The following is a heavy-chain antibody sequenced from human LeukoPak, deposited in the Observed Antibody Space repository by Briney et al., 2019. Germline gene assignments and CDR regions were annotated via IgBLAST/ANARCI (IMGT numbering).Heavy chain of an antibody. V-gene: IGHV4-61*02. CDR2: IYTSGST. J-gene: IGHJ4*02. Sequence: PSETLSLTCTVSGGSISSGSYYWSWIRQPAGKGLEWIGRIYTSGSTNYNPSLKSRVTISVDTSKNQFSLKLSSVTAADTAVYYCARTTFVRVGPRGYYFDYWGQGTLVTVSS. CDR3: ARTTFVRVGPRGYYFDY. D-gene: IGHD2-8*02. CDR1: GGSISSGSYY.